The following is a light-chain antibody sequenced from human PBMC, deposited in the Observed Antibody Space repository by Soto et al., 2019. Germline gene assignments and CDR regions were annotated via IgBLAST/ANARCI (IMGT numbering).Light chain of an antibody. CDR3: QSYDSSLSGGI. V-gene: IGLV1-40*01. CDR2: GNT. J-gene: IGLJ2*01. Sequence: SVLTQPPSVSGAPGQRVTISCTGSSSNIGAHYDVHWYQQLPGTAPKLLIYGNTNRPSGVPDRFSGSKSGTSASLAITGLHAEDEADYYCQSYDSSLSGGIFGGGTKVTVL. CDR1: SSNIGAHYD.